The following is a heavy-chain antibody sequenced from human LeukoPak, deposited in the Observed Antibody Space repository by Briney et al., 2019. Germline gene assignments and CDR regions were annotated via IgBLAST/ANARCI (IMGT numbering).Heavy chain of an antibody. V-gene: IGHV3-53*01. Sequence: GGSLRLSCAASGFTVSSNYMSWVRQAPGKGLEWVSIIYSGGSTFYADSVKGRFTISRDNSKNKLYLQMNSLRAEDTAVYYCARGGSYLSAFGIWGQGTMVTVSS. D-gene: IGHD1-26*01. CDR3: ARGGSYLSAFGI. J-gene: IGHJ3*02. CDR1: GFTVSSNY. CDR2: IYSGGST.